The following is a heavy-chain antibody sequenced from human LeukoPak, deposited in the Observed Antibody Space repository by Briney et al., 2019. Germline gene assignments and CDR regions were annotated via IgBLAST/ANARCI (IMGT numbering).Heavy chain of an antibody. CDR1: GFTFSSHG. CDR2: ISYDGSNK. D-gene: IGHD6-13*01. CDR3: AKQMQQLVTEGFFDS. Sequence: PGRSLRLSWAAAGFTFSSHGMHWVRQAPGKGLEWVAVISYDGSNKYYADSEKGRFTISRDNSKNTLYLQMNSLRAEDTAVYYCAKQMQQLVTEGFFDSWGQGTLVTVSS. J-gene: IGHJ4*02. V-gene: IGHV3-30*18.